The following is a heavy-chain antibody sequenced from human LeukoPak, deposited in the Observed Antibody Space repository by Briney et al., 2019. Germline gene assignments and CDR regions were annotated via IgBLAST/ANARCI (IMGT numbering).Heavy chain of an antibody. D-gene: IGHD2-2*01. CDR2: INPNSVDG. V-gene: IGHV1-2*02. CDR1: GYTFTGYY. CDR3: ARSQYRLPFDY. J-gene: IGHJ4*02. Sequence: ASVKVSCKASGYTFTGYYMHWVRKAPGQGLEWMGWINPNSVDGDYAQKFQGRVTMTRDTSISTAYMELSSLRSDDTAVYYCARSQYRLPFDYWGQGTLVTVSS.